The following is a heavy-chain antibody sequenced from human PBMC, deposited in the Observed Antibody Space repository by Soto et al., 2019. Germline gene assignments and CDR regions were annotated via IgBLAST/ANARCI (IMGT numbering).Heavy chain of an antibody. CDR1: GYSISSGYY. V-gene: IGHV4-38-2*02. CDR3: ARDAGFGLLTFDY. D-gene: IGHD3-3*01. Sequence: SETLSLTCAVSGYSISSGYYWGWIRQPPGKGLEWIGSIYHSGSTYYNPSLKSRVTISVDTSKNQFSLKLSSVTAADTAVYYCARDAGFGLLTFDYWGQGTLVTVSS. J-gene: IGHJ4*02. CDR2: IYHSGST.